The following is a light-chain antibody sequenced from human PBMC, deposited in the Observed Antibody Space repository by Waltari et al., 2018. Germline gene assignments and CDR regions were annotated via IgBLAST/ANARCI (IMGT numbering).Light chain of an antibody. CDR2: AAS. Sequence: DIQLTQSPSFLSASVGDRLTITCRASQRIGSYLAWFQQKPGKGPTLLIYAASTWQSGVPSRFSGSYSGTEFALTNSSLQPEDFAAYVCQQLHSYPRTFGGGTKMEI. CDR3: QQLHSYPRT. V-gene: IGKV1-9*01. CDR1: QRIGSY. J-gene: IGKJ4*01.